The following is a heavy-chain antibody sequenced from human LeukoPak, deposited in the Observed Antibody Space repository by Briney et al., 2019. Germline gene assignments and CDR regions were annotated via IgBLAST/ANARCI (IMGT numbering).Heavy chain of an antibody. D-gene: IGHD6-13*01. Sequence: SGTLSLTCGVSGGSISSGKWWSWVRQPPGKGLEWIGEISHSGSPNYNPSLRSRLTISVDLPKNQFSLDLRSVTAADTAVYYCARDAAAGYSLACWGQGTLVTVSS. CDR3: ARDAAAGYSLAC. V-gene: IGHV4-4*02. J-gene: IGHJ4*02. CDR1: GGSISSGKW. CDR2: ISHSGSP.